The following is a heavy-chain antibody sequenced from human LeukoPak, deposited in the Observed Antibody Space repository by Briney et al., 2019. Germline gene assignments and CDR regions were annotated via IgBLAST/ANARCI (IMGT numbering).Heavy chain of an antibody. Sequence: GGSLRLSCAASGFTFSSYGMHWVRQAPGKGLEWVALIWYDGSKKYYGDSVKGRFTISRDNSKSTLYLQMNSLRVEDTAVYYCARLKLGAYFDLWGRGTLVTVSS. V-gene: IGHV3-33*01. J-gene: IGHJ2*01. CDR2: IWYDGSKK. D-gene: IGHD3-16*01. CDR1: GFTFSSYG. CDR3: ARLKLGAYFDL.